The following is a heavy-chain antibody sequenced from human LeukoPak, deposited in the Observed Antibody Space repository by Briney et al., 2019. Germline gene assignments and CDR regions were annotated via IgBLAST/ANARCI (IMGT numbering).Heavy chain of an antibody. Sequence: PGGSLRLSCAASGFTFSTYEMNWVRQAPGKGLEWISYISDRGASIYYADSVKGRFTISRDNAKNSLSLQMNSLRAEDTALYYCARLVDGYNFGYMDVWGKGTTVTVSS. D-gene: IGHD5-24*01. CDR2: ISDRGASI. J-gene: IGHJ6*03. V-gene: IGHV3-48*03. CDR3: ARLVDGYNFGYMDV. CDR1: GFTFSTYE.